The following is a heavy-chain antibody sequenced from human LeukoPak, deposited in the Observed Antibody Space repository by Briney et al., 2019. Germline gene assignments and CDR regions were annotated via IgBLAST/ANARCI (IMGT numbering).Heavy chain of an antibody. CDR3: ARVLPGGDIVVVVAAIDY. CDR1: GYTFTSYG. CDR2: ISAYNGNT. D-gene: IGHD2-15*01. J-gene: IGHJ4*02. V-gene: IGHV1-18*01. Sequence: ASVKVSCKASGYTFTSYGISWVRQAPGQGLEWMGWISAYNGNTNYAQKLQGRVTMTTDTSTSTAYMELRSLRSDDTAVYYCARVLPGGDIVVVVAAIDYWGQGTLVTVSS.